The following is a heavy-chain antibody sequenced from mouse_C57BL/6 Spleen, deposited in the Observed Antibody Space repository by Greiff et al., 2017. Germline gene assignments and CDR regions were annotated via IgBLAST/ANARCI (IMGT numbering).Heavy chain of an antibody. D-gene: IGHD2-4*01. V-gene: IGHV1-81*01. CDR1: GYTFTSYG. Sequence: VQLQQSGAELARPGASVKLSCKASGYTFTSYGISWVKQRTGQGLEWIGEIYPRSGNTYYNEKFKGKATLTADKSSSTAYMELRSLTSEDSAVYFCARSDYEYPWFAYWGQETLVTVSA. CDR2: IYPRSGNT. J-gene: IGHJ3*01. CDR3: ARSDYEYPWFAY.